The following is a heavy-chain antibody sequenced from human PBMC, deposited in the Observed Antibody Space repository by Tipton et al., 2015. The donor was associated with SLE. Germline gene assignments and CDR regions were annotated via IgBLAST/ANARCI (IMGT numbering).Heavy chain of an antibody. J-gene: IGHJ5*02. D-gene: IGHD6-19*01. V-gene: IGHV3-21*01. CDR1: EFTFSSYT. Sequence: SLRLSCAASEFTFSSYTMNWVRQAPGKGLEWVSSISPTGDYIYYADSLKGRFTISRDSAKNSLYLQMNSLRAEDTAVYYCARGGYSSGRGWFDPWGQGTLVTVSS. CDR2: ISPTGDYI. CDR3: ARGGYSSGRGWFDP.